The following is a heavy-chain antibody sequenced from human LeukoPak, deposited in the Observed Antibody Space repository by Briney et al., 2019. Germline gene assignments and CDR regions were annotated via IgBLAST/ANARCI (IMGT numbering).Heavy chain of an antibody. V-gene: IGHV3-30*01. CDR1: GFTFSSYA. D-gene: IGHD3-22*01. CDR2: ISYDGSNK. CDR3: ARDDFGYDSGGYYSGYFDY. Sequence: QAGGSLRLSCAASGFTFSSYAMPWVRQAPGKGLEWVAVISYDGSNKYYADSVKGRFTISRDNSKNTLYLQMNSLRAEDTAVYYCARDDFGYDSGGYYSGYFDYWGQGTLVTVSS. J-gene: IGHJ4*02.